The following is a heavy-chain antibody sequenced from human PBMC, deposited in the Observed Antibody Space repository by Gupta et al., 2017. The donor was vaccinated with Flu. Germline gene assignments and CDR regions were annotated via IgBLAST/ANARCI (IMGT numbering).Heavy chain of an antibody. V-gene: IGHV4-31*03. CDR2: IYYTGTT. Sequence: QVQLQESGPGLVKPSQTLSLTCTVSGGSITSGVYYWSWIRQHPGKALEWIGYIYYTGTTYYNPSLKSRVNISMDTPKNQFSLKLSSVTAADTAVYYCASANIVVVPAYFDYWGQGTLVTVSS. CDR3: ASANIVVVPAYFDY. J-gene: IGHJ4*02. CDR1: GGSITSGVYY. D-gene: IGHD2-2*01.